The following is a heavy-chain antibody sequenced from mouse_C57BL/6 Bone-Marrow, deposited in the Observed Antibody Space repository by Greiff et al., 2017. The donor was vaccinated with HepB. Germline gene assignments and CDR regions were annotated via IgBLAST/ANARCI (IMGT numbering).Heavy chain of an antibody. V-gene: IGHV5-17*01. D-gene: IGHD2-4*01. J-gene: IGHJ1*03. CDR1: GFTFSDYG. CDR3: ARPEDYDWYFDV. Sequence: DVQLVESGGGLVKPGGSLKLSCAASGFTFSDYGMHWVRQAPEKGLEWVAYISSGSSTIYYADTVKGRFTISRDNAKNTLFLQMTSLRSEDTAMYYCARPEDYDWYFDVWGTGTTVTVSS. CDR2: ISSGSSTI.